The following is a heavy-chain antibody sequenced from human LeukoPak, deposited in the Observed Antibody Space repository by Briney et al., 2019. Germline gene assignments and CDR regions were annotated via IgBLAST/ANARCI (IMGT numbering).Heavy chain of an antibody. Sequence: SETLSLTCTVSGGSISSGSYYWSWIRQPAGKGLEWIGRIYTSGSTNYNPSLKSRVTISVDTSKNQFSLKLSSVTAADTAVYYCARQSGLRYYGMDVWGQGTTVTVSS. CDR2: IYTSGST. V-gene: IGHV4-61*02. CDR3: ARQSGLRYYGMDV. J-gene: IGHJ6*02. CDR1: GGSISSGSYY.